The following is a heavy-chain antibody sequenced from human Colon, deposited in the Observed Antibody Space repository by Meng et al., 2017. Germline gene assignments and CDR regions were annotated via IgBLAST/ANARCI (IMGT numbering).Heavy chain of an antibody. J-gene: IGHJ4*02. CDR3: ARVHSSSWYYFDY. Sequence: GESLKISCAASGFTFSSYAMHWVRQAPGKGLEWVAVISYDGSNKYYADSVKGRFTISRDNSKNTLYLQMNSLRAEDTAVYYCARVHSSSWYYFDYWGQGTQVTVSS. D-gene: IGHD6-13*01. CDR2: ISYDGSNK. CDR1: GFTFSSYA. V-gene: IGHV3-30*04.